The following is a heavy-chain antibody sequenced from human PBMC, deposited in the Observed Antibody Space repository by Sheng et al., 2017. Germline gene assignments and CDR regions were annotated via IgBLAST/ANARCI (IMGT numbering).Heavy chain of an antibody. CDR3: ARGTMVRGVMYLFDY. D-gene: IGHD3-10*01. V-gene: IGHV4-31*03. Sequence: QVQLQESGPGLVKPSQTLSLTCTVSGGSISSGGYYWSWIRQHPGKGLEWIGYIYYSGSTYYNPSLKSRVTISVDTSKNQFSLKLSSVTAADTAVYYCARGTMVRGVMYLFDYWGQGTLVTVSS. J-gene: IGHJ4*02. CDR2: IYYSGST. CDR1: GGSISSGGYY.